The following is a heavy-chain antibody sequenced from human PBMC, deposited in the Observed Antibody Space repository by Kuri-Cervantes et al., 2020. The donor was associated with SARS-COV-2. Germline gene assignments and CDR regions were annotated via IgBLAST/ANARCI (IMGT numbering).Heavy chain of an antibody. Sequence: GESLKISCAASGFTVNTYSMNWARQVPGKGLEWLSYISSSSSPIFYADSVKGRFTISRDNVENSLYLQMNSLRPQDTAVYYCVREGFGSSSHNYGMDVWGQGTTVTVSS. J-gene: IGHJ6*02. CDR1: GFTVNTYS. CDR2: ISSSSSPI. CDR3: VREGFGSSSHNYGMDV. V-gene: IGHV3-48*01. D-gene: IGHD6-6*01.